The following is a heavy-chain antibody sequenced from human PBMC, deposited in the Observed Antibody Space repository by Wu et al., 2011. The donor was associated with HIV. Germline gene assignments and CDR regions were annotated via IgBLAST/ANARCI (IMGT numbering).Heavy chain of an antibody. CDR2: IIPIFGTA. CDR1: GGTFSSFA. D-gene: IGHD6-19*01. Sequence: QVLLVQSGAEVKKPGSSVKVSCTASGGTFSSFAISWVRQAPGQGLEWMGRIIPIFGTANYAQKLQGRVTMTTDTSTSTAYMELRSLRSDDTAVYYCARDQWSSGWFASDYWGQGTLVTVSS. J-gene: IGHJ4*02. CDR3: ARDQWSSGWFASDY. V-gene: IGHV1-69*05.